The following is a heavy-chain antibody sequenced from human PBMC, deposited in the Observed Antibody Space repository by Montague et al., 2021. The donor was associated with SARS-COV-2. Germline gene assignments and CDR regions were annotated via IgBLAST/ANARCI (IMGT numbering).Heavy chain of an antibody. V-gene: IGHV4-4*07. CDR2: IWTSGST. Sequence: SETLSLTCTVSGDSISSYLWNWVRQPAGKGLEWIGRIWTSGSTDYNPSLKSLVTVSVDTSTNQFSLSLTSVTAADTAVSYCEGWHVGPEDGMDVWGQGTTVTVSS. D-gene: IGHD1-26*01. CDR3: EGWHVGPEDGMDV. CDR1: GDSISSYL. J-gene: IGHJ6*02.